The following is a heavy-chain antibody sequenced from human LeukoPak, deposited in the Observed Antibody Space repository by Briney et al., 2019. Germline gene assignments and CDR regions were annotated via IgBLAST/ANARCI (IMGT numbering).Heavy chain of an antibody. CDR1: GVSLSGPS. Sequence: PVGSPRVSPVHPGVSLSGPSMYWVRAASEKGLNGVGSIRSKATSYATAYGASAKGRFTISRDDSKNTAYLQMNSLKTEDTAVYYCTRDYGQNWGQGTTVTVSS. V-gene: IGHV3-73*01. D-gene: IGHD4-17*01. CDR3: TRDYGQN. CDR2: IRSKATSYAT. J-gene: IGHJ1*01.